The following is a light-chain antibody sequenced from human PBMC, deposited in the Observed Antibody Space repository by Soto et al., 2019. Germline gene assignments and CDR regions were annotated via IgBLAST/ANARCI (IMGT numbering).Light chain of an antibody. CDR2: DAS. CDR1: QSVKTF. J-gene: IGKJ5*01. CDR3: QQRSDWPPIT. Sequence: EIVLTQSPATLSLSPGERATLSCRASQSVKTFLVWYQQRPGQAPSRLIYDASHRAAGIPARFSGGGFVTEFTLPISSLVPEDAVVYYYQQRSDWPPITFGQGTRLEIK. V-gene: IGKV3-11*01.